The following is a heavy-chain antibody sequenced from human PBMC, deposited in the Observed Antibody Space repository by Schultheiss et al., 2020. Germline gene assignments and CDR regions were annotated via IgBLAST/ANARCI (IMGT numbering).Heavy chain of an antibody. Sequence: SETLSLTCAVSGGYISSSNWWSWVRQPPGKGLEWIGEIYHSGSTNYNPSLKSRVTISVDKSKNQFSLKLRSVTAADTAVYYCARTTGYNLPLGYWGQGTLVTVSS. CDR1: GGYISSSNW. V-gene: IGHV4-4*02. CDR2: IYHSGST. J-gene: IGHJ4*02. D-gene: IGHD1-14*01. CDR3: ARTTGYNLPLGY.